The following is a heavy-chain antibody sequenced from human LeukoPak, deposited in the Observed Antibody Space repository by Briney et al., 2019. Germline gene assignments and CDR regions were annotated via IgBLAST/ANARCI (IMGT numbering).Heavy chain of an antibody. CDR3: ARADYHDTGDYSYVEYFQH. J-gene: IGHJ1*01. CDR2: INPTSGST. Sequence: ASVKISCKTSGYIFNSHFLHWVRQAPGQGLEWIGGINPTSGSTRYAQKFQGRLTMTGDTSTSTVNMDLTSLTYEDTAGYYCARADYHDTGDYSYVEYFQHWGQGTLVTVSS. CDR1: GYIFNSHF. D-gene: IGHD3-22*01. V-gene: IGHV1-46*02.